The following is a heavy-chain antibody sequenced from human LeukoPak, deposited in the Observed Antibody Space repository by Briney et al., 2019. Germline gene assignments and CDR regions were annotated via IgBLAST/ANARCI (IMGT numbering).Heavy chain of an antibody. CDR3: ARVHWNSPHYYYYMDV. CDR1: GYTLTSYG. Sequence: GASVKVSCKASGYTLTSYGISWVRQAPGQGLEWMGWISAYNGNTNYAQKLQGRVTMTTDTSTSTAYMELRSLRSEDTAVYYCARVHWNSPHYYYYMDVWGKGTTVTVSS. J-gene: IGHJ6*03. V-gene: IGHV1-18*01. D-gene: IGHD1-7*01. CDR2: ISAYNGNT.